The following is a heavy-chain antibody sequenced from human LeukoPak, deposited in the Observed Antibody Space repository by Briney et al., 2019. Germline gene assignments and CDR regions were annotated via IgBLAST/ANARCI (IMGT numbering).Heavy chain of an antibody. CDR2: IYHSGST. Sequence: PSETLSLTCAVYGGSFSGYSWSWIRQPPGKGLEWIGYIYHSGSTYYNPSLKSRVTISVDRSKNQFSLKLSSVTAADTAVYYCARGGYCSSTSCYGGVYWFDPWGQGTLVTVSS. V-gene: IGHV4-30-2*01. D-gene: IGHD2-2*01. CDR3: ARGGYCSSTSCYGGVYWFDP. CDR1: GGSFSGYS. J-gene: IGHJ5*02.